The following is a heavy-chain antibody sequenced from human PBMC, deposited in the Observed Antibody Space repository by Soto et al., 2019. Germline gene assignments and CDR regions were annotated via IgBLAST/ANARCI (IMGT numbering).Heavy chain of an antibody. J-gene: IGHJ6*02. D-gene: IGHD3-10*01. CDR1: GGSISSSSYY. Sequence: PSETLSLTCTVSGGSISSSSYYWGWIRQPPGKGLEWIGSIYYSGSTYYNPSLKSRVTISVDTSKNQFSLKLLSVTAADTAVYYCARTVRGGIVEYYYYYYGMDVWGQGTTVTVSS. CDR2: IYYSGST. V-gene: IGHV4-39*01. CDR3: ARTVRGGIVEYYYYYYGMDV.